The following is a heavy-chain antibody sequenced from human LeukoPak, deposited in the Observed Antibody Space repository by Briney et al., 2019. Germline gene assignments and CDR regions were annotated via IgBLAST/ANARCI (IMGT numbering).Heavy chain of an antibody. CDR3: ARDLGDYDNYFDY. J-gene: IGHJ4*02. V-gene: IGHV4-61*01. CDR1: GGSVSSGSYY. D-gene: IGHD4-17*01. CDR2: TYYSGST. Sequence: PSETLSLTCTVSGGSVSSGSYYWSWIRQPPGKGLEWIGYTYYSGSTNYNPSLKSRVTISVDTSKNQFSLKLSSVTAADTAVYYCARDLGDYDNYFDYWGQGTLVTVSS.